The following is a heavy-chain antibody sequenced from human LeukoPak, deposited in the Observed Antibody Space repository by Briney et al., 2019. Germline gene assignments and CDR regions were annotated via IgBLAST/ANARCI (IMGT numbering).Heavy chain of an antibody. CDR3: ARTTVVTPGVLDY. CDR1: GYTFTGYY. CDR2: INPNSGGT. J-gene: IGHJ4*02. Sequence: ASVKVSCKASGYTFTGYYMHWVRQAPGQGLEWMGWINPNSGGTNYAQKFQGRVTMTRDTSISTAYMELSRLRSDDTAVYYCARTTVVTPGVLDYWGQGTLVTVSS. D-gene: IGHD4-23*01. V-gene: IGHV1-2*02.